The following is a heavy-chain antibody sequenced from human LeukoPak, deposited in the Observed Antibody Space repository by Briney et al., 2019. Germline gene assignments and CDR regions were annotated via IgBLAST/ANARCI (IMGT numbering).Heavy chain of an antibody. CDR2: IYHSGST. Sequence: PSETLSLTCAVSGGSIKSNNWWSWVRQPPGKGLEWIGEIYHSGSTNYNPSLESRVTVSVDKSKNQFSLDLTSVTAADTAVYYCARSARKGLWFSLLLWGQGTLVTVSS. J-gene: IGHJ4*02. CDR3: ARSARKGLWFSLLL. D-gene: IGHD4/OR15-4a*01. CDR1: GGSIKSNNW. V-gene: IGHV4-4*02.